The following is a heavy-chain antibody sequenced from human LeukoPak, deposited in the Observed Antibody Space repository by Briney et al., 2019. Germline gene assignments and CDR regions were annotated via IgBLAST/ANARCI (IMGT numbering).Heavy chain of an antibody. Sequence: ASVRVSCKASGYTFTSYYMHWVRQAPGQGLEWMGIINPSGGSTNYAQKFQGRVTMTRDTSTSTVHMELSSLRSEDTAMYYCARDTDTSGWSGAFDIWGQGTMVTVSS. CDR2: INPSGGST. J-gene: IGHJ3*02. D-gene: IGHD6-19*01. CDR1: GYTFTSYY. V-gene: IGHV1-46*01. CDR3: ARDTDTSGWSGAFDI.